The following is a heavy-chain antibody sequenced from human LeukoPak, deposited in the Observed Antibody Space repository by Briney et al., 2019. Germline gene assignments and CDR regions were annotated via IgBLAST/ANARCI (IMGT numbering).Heavy chain of an antibody. CDR2: INHSGST. D-gene: IGHD6-13*01. V-gene: IGHV4-34*01. CDR3: ARLRAVTRSSSWLQVRRRSDY. CDR1: GGSFSGYY. Sequence: PSETLSLTCAVYGGSFSGYYWSWIRQPPGKGLEWIWEINHSGSTNYNPSLKSRVTISVDTSKNQFSLKLSSVTAADTAVYYCARLRAVTRSSSWLQVRRRSDYWGQGTLVTVSS. J-gene: IGHJ4*02.